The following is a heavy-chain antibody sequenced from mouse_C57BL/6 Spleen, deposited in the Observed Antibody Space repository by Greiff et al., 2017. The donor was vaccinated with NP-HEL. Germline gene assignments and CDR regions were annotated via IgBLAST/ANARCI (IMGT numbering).Heavy chain of an antibody. CDR1: GFTFSSYG. V-gene: IGHV5-6*01. D-gene: IGHD4-1*01. Sequence: EVQGVESGGDLVKPGGSLKLSCAASGFTFSSYGMSWVRQTPDKRLEWVATISSGGSYTYYPDSVKGRFTISRDNAKNTLYLQMSSLKSEDTAMYYCARQTPGGFAYWGQGTLVTVSA. CDR3: ARQTPGGFAY. CDR2: ISSGGSYT. J-gene: IGHJ3*01.